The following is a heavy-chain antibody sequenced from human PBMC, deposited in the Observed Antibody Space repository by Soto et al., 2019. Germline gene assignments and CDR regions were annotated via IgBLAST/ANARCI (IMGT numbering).Heavy chain of an antibody. D-gene: IGHD5-18*01. CDR3: ATSVNSAMAFDY. Sequence: QVHLVQSGAEVKKPGASVKVSCKASGYTFTHYYIHWVRQAPGQGLEWMGIINPNGGSTTYAQKFRAGFTMTRDTSTSTVYMELRSLRSEDSAVYYCATSVNSAMAFDYWCQGNLVTVSS. CDR2: INPNGGST. V-gene: IGHV1-46*01. CDR1: GYTFTHYY. J-gene: IGHJ4*02.